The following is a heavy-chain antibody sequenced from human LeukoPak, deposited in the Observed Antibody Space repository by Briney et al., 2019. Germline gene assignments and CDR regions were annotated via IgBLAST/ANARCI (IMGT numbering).Heavy chain of an antibody. CDR2: INPNSGGT. Sequence: ASVKVSCKASGYTFTGYYMRWVRQAPGQGLEWMGWINPNSGGTNYAQKFQGRVTMTRDTSISTAYMELSRLRSDDTAVYYCARDPDGLRWFDPWGQGTLVTVSS. CDR3: ARDPDGLRWFDP. D-gene: IGHD3/OR15-3a*01. V-gene: IGHV1-2*02. CDR1: GYTFTGYY. J-gene: IGHJ5*02.